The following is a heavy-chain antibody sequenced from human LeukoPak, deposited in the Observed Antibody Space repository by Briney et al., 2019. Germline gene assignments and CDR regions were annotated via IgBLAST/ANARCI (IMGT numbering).Heavy chain of an antibody. J-gene: IGHJ5*02. D-gene: IGHD3-10*01. CDR3: ARELWFANAPGSWLDP. CDR2: IFHSGST. V-gene: IGHV4-30-2*01. CDR1: GDSISSGAYS. Sequence: PSETLSLTCVVFGDSISSGAYSWSWIRQPPGKGLEWIGYIFHSGSTFYNPFLKSRVTISVDNSKSQFSLRLSSVTAADTAVYYCARELWFANAPGSWLDPWGQGTLVTVSS.